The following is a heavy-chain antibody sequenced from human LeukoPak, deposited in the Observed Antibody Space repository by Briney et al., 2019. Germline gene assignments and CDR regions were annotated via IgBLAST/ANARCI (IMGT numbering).Heavy chain of an antibody. CDR2: IKQDGSEK. J-gene: IGHJ4*02. Sequence: PGGSLRLSCASSGFTFSDYWMSWVRQAPGKGLEWVANIKQDGSEKYYVDSVKGRFTISRDNAKNSLYLEMNSLRVEDTAMYYCARTSRSSSIDDWGQGTLVTVSS. V-gene: IGHV3-7*01. D-gene: IGHD2-15*01. CDR1: GFTFSDYW. CDR3: ARTSRSSSIDD.